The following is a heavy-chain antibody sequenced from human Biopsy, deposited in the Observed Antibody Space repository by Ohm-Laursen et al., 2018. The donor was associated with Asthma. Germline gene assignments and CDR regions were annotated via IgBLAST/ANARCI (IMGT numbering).Heavy chain of an antibody. J-gene: IGHJ6*02. Sequence: SSVKVSCKASGDSFSNYAISWVRQAPGLGLEWMGGISPVFGSTNIAQKFQGRVTISADIFTKTAYLEVSSPRSDDTAVYYCASPSSSREILYYYYNMDIWGQGTTVTV. V-gene: IGHV1-69*06. D-gene: IGHD6-13*01. CDR1: GDSFSNYA. CDR2: ISPVFGST. CDR3: ASPSSSREILYYYYNMDI.